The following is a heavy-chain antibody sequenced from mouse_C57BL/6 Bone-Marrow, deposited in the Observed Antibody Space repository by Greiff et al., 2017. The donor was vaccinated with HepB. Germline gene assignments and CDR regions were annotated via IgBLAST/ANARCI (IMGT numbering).Heavy chain of an antibody. CDR2: IYPRSGNT. V-gene: IGHV1-81*01. Sequence: QVQLQQSGAELARPGASVKLSCKASGYTFTSYGISWVKQRTGQGLEWIGEIYPRSGNTYYNEKFKGKATLTADKSSSTAYMELRSLTSEDSAVYFCARPCYEYDGFAYWGQGTLVTVSA. J-gene: IGHJ3*01. CDR3: ARPCYEYDGFAY. CDR1: GYTFTSYG. D-gene: IGHD2-4*01.